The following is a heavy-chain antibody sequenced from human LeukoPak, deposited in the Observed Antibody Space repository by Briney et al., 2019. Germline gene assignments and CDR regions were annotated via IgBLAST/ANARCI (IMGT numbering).Heavy chain of an antibody. CDR3: TTLEMATISFDY. CDR1: GFTFSNAW. V-gene: IGHV3-15*01. J-gene: IGHJ4*02. CDR2: IKSKTDGGTT. D-gene: IGHD5-24*01. Sequence: PGGSLRLSCAASGFTFSNAWMSWVRQAPGKGLEWVGRIKSKTDGGTTDYAAPVKGRLTISRDDSKNTLYLQMNSLKTEDTAVYYCTTLEMATISFDYWGQGTLVTVSS.